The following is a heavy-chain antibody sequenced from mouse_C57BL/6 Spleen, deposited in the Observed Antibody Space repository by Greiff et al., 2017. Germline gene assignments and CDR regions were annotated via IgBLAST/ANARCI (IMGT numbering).Heavy chain of an antibody. CDR3: ARADYEYEDWYFDV. V-gene: IGHV1-72*01. CDR1: GYTFTSYW. CDR2: IDPNSGGT. J-gene: IGHJ1*03. D-gene: IGHD2-4*01. Sequence: AQLQQPGAELVKPGASVKLSCKASGYTFTSYWMHWVKQRPGRGLEWFGRIDPNSGGTKYNEKFKRKATLTVDKPYSTAYMQLSSLTSEDSAGYYCARADYEYEDWYFDVWGTGTTGTVSS.